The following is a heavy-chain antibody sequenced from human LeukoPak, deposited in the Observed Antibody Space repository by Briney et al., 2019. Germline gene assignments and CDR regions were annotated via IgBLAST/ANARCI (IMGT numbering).Heavy chain of an antibody. CDR2: ISGSGGST. J-gene: IGHJ4*02. V-gene: IGHV3-23*01. CDR1: GFTFSSYA. Sequence: GGSLRLSCAASGFTFSSYAMSWVRQAPGKGLEWVSAISGSGGSTYYADSVKGRFTISRDNSKNTLYLQMNSLRAEDTAVYYCAKDIGLSKAGGWWDYFDYWGQGTLVTVSS. CDR3: AKDIGLSKAGGWWDYFDY. D-gene: IGHD6-19*01.